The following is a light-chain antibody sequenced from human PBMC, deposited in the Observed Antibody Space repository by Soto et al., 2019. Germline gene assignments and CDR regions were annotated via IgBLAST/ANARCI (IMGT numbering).Light chain of an antibody. V-gene: IGKV3-15*01. CDR2: GAS. CDR3: QQYNNWPIT. J-gene: IGKJ5*01. Sequence: ERVMTQSPATLSVSPGERATLSCGASETILSNLAWYQQKPGRAPRLLIYGASNRATGIPARFSGSGSGTEFTLTISSLQSEDFAVYYCQQYNNWPITFGQGTRLEIK. CDR1: ETILSN.